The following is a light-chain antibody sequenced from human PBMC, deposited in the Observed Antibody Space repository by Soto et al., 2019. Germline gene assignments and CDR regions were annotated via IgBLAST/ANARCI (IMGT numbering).Light chain of an antibody. CDR3: QQYNSYWT. CDR2: DAS. CDR1: QSISSW. Sequence: DIQMTQSPSTLSASVGDRVTITCRASQSISSWLAWYQQKPGKAPKLLIYDASSLESGVPSRFSGSRSGTEFTLTISSLQPDDFATYDCQQYNSYWTFGQGTKVEIK. V-gene: IGKV1-5*01. J-gene: IGKJ1*01.